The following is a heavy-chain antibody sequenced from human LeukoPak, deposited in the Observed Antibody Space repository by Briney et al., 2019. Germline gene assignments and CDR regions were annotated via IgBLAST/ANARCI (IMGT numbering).Heavy chain of an antibody. J-gene: IGHJ4*02. CDR3: ARAAAAAGRGVSY. CDR1: GYTFTSYG. D-gene: IGHD6-13*01. CDR2: ISGYSGNT. V-gene: IGHV1-18*01. Sequence: PGASVKVSCKASGYTFTSYGISWVRQAPGQGLEWMGWISGYSGNTNYAHKLQGRVTMTTDTSTSTAYMELRNLRSDDTAVYYCARAAAAAGRGVSYWGQGTLVTVSS.